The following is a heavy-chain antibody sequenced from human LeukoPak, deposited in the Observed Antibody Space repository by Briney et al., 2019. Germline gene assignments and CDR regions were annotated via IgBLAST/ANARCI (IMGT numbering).Heavy chain of an antibody. Sequence: ASVKVSCKASGGTFSSYAISWVRQAPGQGLEWMGRIIPILGIANYAQKFQGRVTITADKSTSTAYMELSSLRSEDTAVYYCAREAAAGTRNWFDPWGQGTLVTVSS. J-gene: IGHJ5*02. CDR3: AREAAAGTRNWFDP. V-gene: IGHV1-69*04. CDR2: IIPILGIA. D-gene: IGHD6-13*01. CDR1: GGTFSSYA.